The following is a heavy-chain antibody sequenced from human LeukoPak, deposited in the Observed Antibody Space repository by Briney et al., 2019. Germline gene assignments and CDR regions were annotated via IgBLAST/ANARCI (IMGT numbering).Heavy chain of an antibody. V-gene: IGHV3-73*01. CDR2: IRDKGYGHAT. CDR1: GFTFSDSA. Sequence: SGGSLRLSCAASGFTFSDSAIHWVRQASGKGLEWVGRIRDKGYGHATVYAASVKGRFTLSRDDSRNTAYLQMDSLKTEDTALYYCTTPNEGNWFDPWGQGTLVTVSS. D-gene: IGHD2-8*01. J-gene: IGHJ5*02. CDR3: TTPNEGNWFDP.